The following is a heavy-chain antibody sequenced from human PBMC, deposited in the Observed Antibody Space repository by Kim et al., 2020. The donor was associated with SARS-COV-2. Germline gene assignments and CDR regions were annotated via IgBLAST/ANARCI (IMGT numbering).Heavy chain of an antibody. CDR3: ANTDDDIFTHGFDS. V-gene: IGHV4-4*07. Sequence: SETLSLTCTVSGGSISNYYWSWIRQPAGKGLQWIGRVYTSGNTHYNPSLGSRVTMSIDTSKSQFSLRLTSVTAADTAVYYCANTDDDIFTHGFDSWGQGILVTVSS. J-gene: IGHJ4*02. D-gene: IGHD3-9*01. CDR2: VYTSGNT. CDR1: GGSISNYY.